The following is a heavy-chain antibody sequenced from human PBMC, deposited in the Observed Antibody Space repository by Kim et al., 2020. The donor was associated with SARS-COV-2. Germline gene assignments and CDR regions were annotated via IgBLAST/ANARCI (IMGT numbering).Heavy chain of an antibody. CDR3: ARESGAVAGYYFDY. J-gene: IGHJ4*02. V-gene: IGHV3-30*01. Sequence: DSVKGRFTIARDKSKNTLYLQMHSLRAEDTAVYYCARESGAVAGYYFDYWGQGTLVTVSS. D-gene: IGHD6-19*01.